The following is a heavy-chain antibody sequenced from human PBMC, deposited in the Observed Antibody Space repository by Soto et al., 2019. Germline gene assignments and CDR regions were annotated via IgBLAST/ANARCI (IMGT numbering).Heavy chain of an antibody. J-gene: IGHJ4*02. V-gene: IGHV1-46*01. CDR1: GYTFTIYY. CDR3: ARDSGGSGVLPYSSRAPKNAPADY. Sequence: ASVKVSCKASGYTFTIYYIHCVRQAPGQGLEWMGIINPSSGSTNYAQKLQGRLTMTRDTSTTTAYMELRSLRSDDTAVYYCARDSGGSGVLPYSSRAPKNAPADYWGQGTLVTVSS. D-gene: IGHD6-13*01. CDR2: INPSSGST.